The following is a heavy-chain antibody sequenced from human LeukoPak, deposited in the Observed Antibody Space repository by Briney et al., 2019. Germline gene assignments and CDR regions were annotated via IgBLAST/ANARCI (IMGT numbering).Heavy chain of an antibody. CDR3: ASQIVATTLDY. V-gene: IGHV3-48*02. Sequence: GGSLRLSCAASGFTLSTYSMNWVRQAPGKGLEWIAYISSSAVYYADSVKGRFTISRDNAKNSLYLQMNSLGDEDTAVYYCASQIVATTLDYWGQGTLVTVSS. D-gene: IGHD5-12*01. CDR2: ISSSAV. CDR1: GFTLSTYS. J-gene: IGHJ4*02.